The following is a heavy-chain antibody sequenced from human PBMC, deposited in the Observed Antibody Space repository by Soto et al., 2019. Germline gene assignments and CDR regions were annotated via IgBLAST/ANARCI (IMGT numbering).Heavy chain of an antibody. CDR1: GFTFSSYS. Sequence: GGSLRLSCAASGFTFSSYSMNWVRQAPGKGLEWVSYISSSSSTIYYADSVKGRFTISRDDAKNSLYLQMNSLRAEDTAVYYCARDNRFLEWLYNLAQLTPDYWGQGTLVTVSS. D-gene: IGHD3-3*01. CDR3: ARDNRFLEWLYNLAQLTPDY. J-gene: IGHJ4*02. CDR2: ISSSSSTI. V-gene: IGHV3-48*04.